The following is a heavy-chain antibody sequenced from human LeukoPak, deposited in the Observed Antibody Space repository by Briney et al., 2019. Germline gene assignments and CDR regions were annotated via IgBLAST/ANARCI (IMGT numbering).Heavy chain of an antibody. V-gene: IGHV3-7*01. J-gene: IGHJ4*02. CDR3: ARDLAFSRLDY. CDR1: GLAFSSSW. D-gene: IGHD2/OR15-2a*01. Sequence: GGSLRLSCAVSGLAFSSSWMDWVRQAPGKGLEWVASINPDGIKRYSADSVKGRFTISRDNARNSLYLQMDSLRVEDTAFYYCARDLAFSRLDYWGQGVLVTVSS. CDR2: INPDGIKR.